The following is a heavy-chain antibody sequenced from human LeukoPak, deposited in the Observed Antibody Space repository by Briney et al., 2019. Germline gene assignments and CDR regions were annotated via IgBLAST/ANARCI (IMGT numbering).Heavy chain of an antibody. V-gene: IGHV5-51*01. J-gene: IGHJ5*02. D-gene: IGHD6-13*01. CDR2: IYPGDSDT. CDR1: GYIFTSYW. CDR3: ARHGAAAGTGDWFDP. Sequence: GESLKISCKGSGYIFTSYWIGWVRQMPGKGLEWMGIIYPGDSDTRYSPSFQGQVTISDDQSISTAYLQRSSQKASDTAMYYCARHGAAAGTGDWFDPWGQGTLVTVSS.